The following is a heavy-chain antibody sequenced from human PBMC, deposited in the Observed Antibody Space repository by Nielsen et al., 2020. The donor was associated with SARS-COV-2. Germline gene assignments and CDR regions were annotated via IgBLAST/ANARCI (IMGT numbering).Heavy chain of an antibody. CDR3: ARVASGVVPGPLGIGTWYSYYYMDV. Sequence: WVRQAPGQGLEWMGRISGNNGNVKYAQNVQGRVTMTTDASTRTVYMELRRLRSDDTAVYFCARVASGVVPGPLGIGTWYSYYYMDVWGKGTTVTVSS. V-gene: IGHV1-18*01. J-gene: IGHJ6*03. D-gene: IGHD2-2*01. CDR2: ISGNNGNV.